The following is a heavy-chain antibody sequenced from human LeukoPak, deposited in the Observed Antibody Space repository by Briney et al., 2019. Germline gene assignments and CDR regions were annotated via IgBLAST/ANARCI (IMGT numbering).Heavy chain of an antibody. Sequence: PSETLSLTCTVSGYSISSGYYWGWIRQPPGQGLEWIGSIYHSGSTYYNPSLKSRVTISVDTSKNQFSLKLSSVTAADTAVYYCARDRNYYYGSGSLDYWGQGTLVTVSS. CDR2: IYHSGST. D-gene: IGHD3-10*01. CDR3: ARDRNYYYGSGSLDY. CDR1: GYSISSGYY. J-gene: IGHJ4*02. V-gene: IGHV4-38-2*02.